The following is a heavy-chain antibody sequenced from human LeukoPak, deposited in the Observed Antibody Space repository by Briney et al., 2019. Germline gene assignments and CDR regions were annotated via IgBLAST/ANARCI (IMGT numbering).Heavy chain of an antibody. V-gene: IGHV1-18*01. CDR3: ARGYYCTHGVCYGGDFDN. D-gene: IGHD2-8*01. Sequence: ASVKVSCKTSGYTFTTYCISWVRQAPGQGLEWMGWSSPNNGNRNYAQKFQGRVTMTTATSTATAYMELRSLRSDDTAVYYCARGYYCTHGVCYGGDFDNWGQGTLVTVSS. CDR1: GYTFTTYC. J-gene: IGHJ4*02. CDR2: SSPNNGNR.